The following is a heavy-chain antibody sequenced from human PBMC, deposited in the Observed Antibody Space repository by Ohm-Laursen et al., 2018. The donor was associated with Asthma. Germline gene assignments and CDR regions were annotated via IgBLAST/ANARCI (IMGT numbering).Heavy chain of an antibody. J-gene: IGHJ3*02. D-gene: IGHD6-6*01. CDR3: VGAARQTHI. Sequence: AASVKVSCKASGSIFTSYAIHWVRQDPGQRLEWMGWINGGTGDTKYSQPFQGRVTMSRDTSISTAYMELSRLRSDDTAVYYCVGAARQTHIWGQGTMVTVSS. V-gene: IGHV1-3*01. CDR2: INGGTGDT. CDR1: GSIFTSYA.